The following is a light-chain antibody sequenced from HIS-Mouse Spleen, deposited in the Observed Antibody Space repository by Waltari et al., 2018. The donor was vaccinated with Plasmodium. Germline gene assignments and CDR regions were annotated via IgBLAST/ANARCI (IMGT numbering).Light chain of an antibody. J-gene: IGLJ3*02. CDR2: EDS. CDR1: ALPKQS. CDR3: YSTDSSGNHRV. V-gene: IGLV3-10*01. Sequence: SYELTQPPSVSVSPGQTARITCSGDALPKQSAYWYQQKSGRAPVLVIYEDSKRPSGIPERFSGSSSGTMATLTISGAQVEDEADYYCYSTDSSGNHRVFGGGTKLTVL.